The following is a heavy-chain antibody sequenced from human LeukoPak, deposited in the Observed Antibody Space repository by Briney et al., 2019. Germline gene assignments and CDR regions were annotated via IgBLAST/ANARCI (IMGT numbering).Heavy chain of an antibody. V-gene: IGHV1-18*01. CDR1: GYTFTSYG. D-gene: IGHD6-13*01. CDR3: ARPFSSSWDGYYYYYYGMDV. J-gene: IGHJ6*02. CDR2: ISAYNGNT. Sequence: AASVKVSCKASGYTFTSYGISWVRQAPGQGLEWMGWISAYNGNTNYAQKLQGRVTTTTDTSTSTAYMELRSLRSDDTAVYYCARPFSSSWDGYYYYYYGMDVWGQGTTVTVSS.